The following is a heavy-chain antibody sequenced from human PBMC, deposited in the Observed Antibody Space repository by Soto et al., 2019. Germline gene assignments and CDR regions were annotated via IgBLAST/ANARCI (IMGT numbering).Heavy chain of an antibody. CDR1: GFTFSSYS. V-gene: IGHV3-48*02. D-gene: IGHD2-15*01. J-gene: IGHJ4*02. CDR3: ARETQRGKLGYCSGGSCPLDY. CDR2: ISSSSSTI. Sequence: EVQLVESGGGSVQPGGSLRLSCAASGFTFSSYSMNWVRQAPGKGLEWVSYISSSSSTIYYADSVKGRFTISRDNAKNSLYLQMNSLRDEDTAVYYCARETQRGKLGYCSGGSCPLDYWGQGTLVTVSS.